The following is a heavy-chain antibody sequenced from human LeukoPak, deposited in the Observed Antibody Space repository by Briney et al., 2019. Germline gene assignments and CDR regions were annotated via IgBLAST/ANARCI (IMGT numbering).Heavy chain of an antibody. CDR1: GFTFSSYW. CDR3: ARGRRFLEWLPTSYYYYGMDV. D-gene: IGHD3-3*01. CDR2: IKQDGSEK. Sequence: GGSLRLSCAASGFTFSSYWMSWVRQAPGKGLEWVANIKQDGSEKYYVDSVKGRFTISRDNAKNSLYLQMNSLRAEDTAVYYCARGRRFLEWLPTSYYYYGMDVWGQGTTVTVSS. V-gene: IGHV3-7*01. J-gene: IGHJ6*02.